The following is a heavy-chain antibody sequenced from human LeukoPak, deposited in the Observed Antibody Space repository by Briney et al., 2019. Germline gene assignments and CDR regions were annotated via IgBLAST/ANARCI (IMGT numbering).Heavy chain of an antibody. CDR1: GGSISSYY. Sequence: PSETLSLTCTVSGGSISSYYWSWIRQPAGKGLEWIGRIYTSVSTNYNPSLKSRITMSVDTSKNHFSLNVNSVTDADTAVYYCARDGGTDGIDYWGQGTLVTASS. CDR2: IYTSVST. CDR3: ARDGGTDGIDY. D-gene: IGHD1-26*01. V-gene: IGHV4-4*07. J-gene: IGHJ4*02.